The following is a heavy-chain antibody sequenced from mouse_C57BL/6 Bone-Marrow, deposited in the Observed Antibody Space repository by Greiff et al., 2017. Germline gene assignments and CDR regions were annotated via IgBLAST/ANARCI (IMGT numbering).Heavy chain of an antibody. Sequence: ESGPGILQSSQTLSLTCSFSGFSLSTSGMGVSWIRQPSGKGLEWLAHIYWDDDKRYNTSLKSRLTISKDTSRNQVFLKITSVDTADTATYYCARLYSSYVAWFAYWGQGTLVTVSA. D-gene: IGHD2-5*01. CDR3: ARLYSSYVAWFAY. V-gene: IGHV8-12*01. CDR1: GFSLSTSGMG. J-gene: IGHJ3*01. CDR2: IYWDDDK.